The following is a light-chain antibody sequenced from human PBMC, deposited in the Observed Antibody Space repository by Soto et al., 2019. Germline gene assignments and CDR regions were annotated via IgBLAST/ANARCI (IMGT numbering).Light chain of an antibody. CDR2: GAS. V-gene: IGKV3-20*01. CDR1: QSVSSSY. CDR3: QQFSSYPLT. J-gene: IGKJ4*01. Sequence: EIVLTQSPGTLSLSPGERATLSCRASQSVSSSYLAWYQQKPGRAPRLLIYGASSRATGIPDRFSGSGSGTDFTLTISRLEPEDFAVYYCQQFSSYPLTFGGGTKVDVK.